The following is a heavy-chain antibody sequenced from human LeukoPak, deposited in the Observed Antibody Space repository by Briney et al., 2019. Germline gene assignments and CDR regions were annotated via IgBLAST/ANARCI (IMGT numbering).Heavy chain of an antibody. J-gene: IGHJ4*02. V-gene: IGHV1-2*02. CDR1: GYTFTGYY. CDR3: ARYPSGGPLEGAFDY. Sequence: ASVKVSCKASGYTFTGYYMHWVRQAPGQGLEWMGWINPNSGGTNYAQKFQGRVTMTRDTSISTAYMELSRLRSDDTAVYYCARYPSGGPLEGAFDYCGQGTLVTVSS. CDR2: INPNSGGT. D-gene: IGHD2-15*01.